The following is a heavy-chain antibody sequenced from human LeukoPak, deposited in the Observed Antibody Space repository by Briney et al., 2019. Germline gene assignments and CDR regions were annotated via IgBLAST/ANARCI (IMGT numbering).Heavy chain of an antibody. D-gene: IGHD5-18*01. J-gene: IGHJ4*02. CDR2: ISSSGRNI. CDR3: ARDLAYSRLDY. V-gene: IGHV3-21*01. CDR1: GFTFSSYS. Sequence: GGSLRLSCAASGFTFSSYSINWVRQAPGKGLEWVSYISSSGRNIYYADSLKGRFTISRDNAENSLYLQMNSLRVEDTAFYYCARDLAYSRLDYWGQGMLVTVSS.